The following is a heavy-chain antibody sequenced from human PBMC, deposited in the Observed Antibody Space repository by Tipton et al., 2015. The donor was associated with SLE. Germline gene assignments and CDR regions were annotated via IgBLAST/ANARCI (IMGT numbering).Heavy chain of an antibody. V-gene: IGHV4-39*07. CDR1: GGSISSSSYY. Sequence: TLSLTCTVSGGSISSSSYYWGWIRQPPGKGLEWIGSIYYSGSTYYNPSLKSRVTISVDTSKTQFSLKLSSVTAADTAVYYCARDIVVVPAAGPSFDYWGQGTLVTVSS. D-gene: IGHD2-2*01. J-gene: IGHJ4*02. CDR3: ARDIVVVPAAGPSFDY. CDR2: IYYSGST.